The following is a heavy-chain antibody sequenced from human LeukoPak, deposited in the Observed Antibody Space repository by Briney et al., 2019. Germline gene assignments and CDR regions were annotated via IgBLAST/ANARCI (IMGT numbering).Heavy chain of an antibody. CDR1: GGSFSGYY. CDR3: AGRSPRITMIVVPNTCFDP. D-gene: IGHD3-22*01. J-gene: IGHJ5*02. CDR2: INHSGST. V-gene: IGHV4-34*01. Sequence: SETLSLTCAVYGGSFSGYYWSWIRQPPGKGLEWIGEINHSGSTNYNPSLKSRVTISVDTSKNQFSLKLSSVTAADTAVYYCAGRSPRITMIVVPNTCFDPWGQGTLVTVS.